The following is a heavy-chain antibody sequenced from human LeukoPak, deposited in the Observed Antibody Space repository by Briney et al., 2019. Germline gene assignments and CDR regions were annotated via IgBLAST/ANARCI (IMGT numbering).Heavy chain of an antibody. D-gene: IGHD4-17*01. CDR3: AMGYGDYGTSYFDY. Sequence: ASVKVSCTVSGYTLTELSMHWVRQAPGKGLEWMGGFDPEDGETIYAQKFQGRVTMTEDTSTDTAYMELSSLRSEDTAVYYCAMGYGDYGTSYFDYWGQGTLVTVSS. J-gene: IGHJ4*02. CDR1: GYTLTELS. CDR2: FDPEDGET. V-gene: IGHV1-24*01.